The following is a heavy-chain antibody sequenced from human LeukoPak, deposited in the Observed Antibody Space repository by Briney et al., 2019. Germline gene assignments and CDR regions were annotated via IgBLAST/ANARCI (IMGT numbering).Heavy chain of an antibody. CDR2: ISGYKGNT. V-gene: IGHV1-18*01. Sequence: ASVKVSRKTSGYSFSDHGISWVRQAPGQGLEWMGWISGYKGNTYYAQRFQGRVTMTTDASTSTAYMELRSLRSDDTALYYCARDPGYTSSYYFNCWGQRTLVTVSS. CDR3: ARDPGYTSSYYFNC. D-gene: IGHD6-19*01. CDR1: GYSFSDHG. J-gene: IGHJ4*02.